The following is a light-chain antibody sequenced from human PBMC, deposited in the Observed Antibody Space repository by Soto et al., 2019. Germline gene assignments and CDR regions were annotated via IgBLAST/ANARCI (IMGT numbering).Light chain of an antibody. CDR1: QSVSSY. CDR2: TAS. CDR3: QQSLSTPPT. Sequence: DIQMTQSPSSLSASVGDTFTITCRARQSVSSYLNWYQQKPGKAPKLLIYTASTLQSGVPSRFSGSGSGTDFTLTITTLQPEDFAAYYCQQSLSTPPTFGQGTKVDIK. V-gene: IGKV1-39*01. J-gene: IGKJ1*01.